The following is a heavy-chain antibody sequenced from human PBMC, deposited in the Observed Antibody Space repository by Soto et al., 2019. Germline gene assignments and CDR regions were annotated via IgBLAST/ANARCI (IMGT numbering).Heavy chain of an antibody. D-gene: IGHD3-22*01. V-gene: IGHV1-69*01. CDR3: SRVGPAHYYDSSGYYSPLDY. CDR1: GDTFSSYA. CDR2: ILPMFDTA. J-gene: IGHJ4*02. Sequence: QVQLVQSGAEVKKPGSSVKVSCKASGDTFSSYAINWVRQAPGQGLEWMAGILPMFDTANYAQKFKGRDTITAGESTSTVYMELSILRSEDTAVYYCSRVGPAHYYDSSGYYSPLDYWGQGTLVTVSS.